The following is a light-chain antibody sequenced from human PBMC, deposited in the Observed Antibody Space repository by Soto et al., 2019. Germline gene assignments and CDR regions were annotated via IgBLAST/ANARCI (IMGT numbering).Light chain of an antibody. Sequence: EIVLTQSPSTLFLSPGQRPTLSYRASQSVASRNLAWYKQKSGQAPRVXIYGASSRAIHTPDRFSGSGSGTDFTLTISGLEPEDFAVYYCQHFGNSLWTFGQGTKVDIK. CDR2: GAS. V-gene: IGKV3-20*01. J-gene: IGKJ1*01. CDR1: QSVASRN. CDR3: QHFGNSLWT.